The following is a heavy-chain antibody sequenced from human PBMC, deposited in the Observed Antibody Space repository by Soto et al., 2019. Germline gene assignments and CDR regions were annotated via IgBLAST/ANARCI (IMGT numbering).Heavy chain of an antibody. J-gene: IGHJ3*02. CDR2: IDTRGGSA. D-gene: IGHD3-10*01. CDR1: GYTFTRYN. Sequence: QAQLVQSGAEVKKPGASANISCKASGYTFTRYNIHWVRQADGQGLEWMGIIDTRGGSADYTQRFQGRVTMPRDTSTGTVYMERRSLGSEEPAVYYCVRDLPRDLVRGSFDIWGQGTMVTVSS. V-gene: IGHV1-46*01. CDR3: VRDLPRDLVRGSFDI.